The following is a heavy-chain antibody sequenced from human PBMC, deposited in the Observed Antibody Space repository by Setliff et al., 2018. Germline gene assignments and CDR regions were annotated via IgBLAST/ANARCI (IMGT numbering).Heavy chain of an antibody. V-gene: IGHV4-61*10. CDR1: GGSISSGSYY. CDR2: IYYRGST. Sequence: PSETLSLTCTVSGGSISSGSYYWSWIRQPAGKGLEWIGYIYYRGSTNYNPSLRSRVTMSVDTSKTHFSLTLSSVTAADTAVYYCARSYDSSASNWFDPWGRGTLVTVSS. CDR3: ARSYDSSASNWFDP. D-gene: IGHD3-22*01. J-gene: IGHJ5*02.